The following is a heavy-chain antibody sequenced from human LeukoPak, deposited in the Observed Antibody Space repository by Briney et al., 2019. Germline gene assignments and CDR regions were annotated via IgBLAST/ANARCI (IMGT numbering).Heavy chain of an antibody. J-gene: IGHJ6*03. V-gene: IGHV1-69*13. CDR3: ARDDRVPGGYYYYMDV. CDR2: IIPIFGTA. CDR1: GGTFSSYA. D-gene: IGHD3-16*01. Sequence: GASVNVSCKASGGTFSSYAISWVRPAAGQVLEWMGGIIPIFGTANYAQKFQGRVTITADESTSTAYMELSSLRSEDTAVYYCARDDRVPGGYYYYMDVWGKGTTVTVSS.